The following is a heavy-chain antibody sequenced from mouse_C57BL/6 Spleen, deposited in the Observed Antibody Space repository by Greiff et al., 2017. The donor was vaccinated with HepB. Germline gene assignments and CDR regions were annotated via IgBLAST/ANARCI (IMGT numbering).Heavy chain of an antibody. Sequence: VQLQQSGPELVKPGASVKISCKASGYAFSSSWMNWVKQRPGKGLEWIGRIYPGDGDTNYNGKFKGKATLTADKSSSTAYMQLSSLTSEDSAVYFCAPLYYGNSYFDYWGQGTTLTVSS. J-gene: IGHJ2*01. D-gene: IGHD2-1*01. V-gene: IGHV1-82*01. CDR1: GYAFSSSW. CDR2: IYPGDGDT. CDR3: APLYYGNSYFDY.